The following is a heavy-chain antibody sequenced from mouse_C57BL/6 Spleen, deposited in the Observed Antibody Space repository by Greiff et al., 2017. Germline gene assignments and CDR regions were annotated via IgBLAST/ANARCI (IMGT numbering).Heavy chain of an antibody. D-gene: IGHD1-1*01. CDR2: ISYDGSN. CDR1: GYSITSCYY. CDR3: ARGTTGFAY. V-gene: IGHV3-6*01. Sequence: EVKLVESGPGLVKPSQSLSLTCSVTGYSITSCYYWNWIRPFPGNQLEWMGFISYDGSNTYTPSLKNPISITRATSKNQIFLRLNSVTTEDTDTSYCARGTTGFAYWGQGTLVTVSA. J-gene: IGHJ3*01.